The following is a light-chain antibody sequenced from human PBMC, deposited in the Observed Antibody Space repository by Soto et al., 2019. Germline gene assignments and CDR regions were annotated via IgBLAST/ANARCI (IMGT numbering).Light chain of an antibody. J-gene: IGKJ4*01. CDR3: HQRSNWPLT. CDR1: QSVSSNY. Sequence: DIVLTQSPGTLSLSPGERATLSCRASQSVSSNYLAWYQQKPGQAPRLLIYGASSRATGIPDRFSGSGSGTDFTLTISSLEPEDFAVYYCHQRSNWPLTFGGGTKVDI. V-gene: IGKV3D-20*02. CDR2: GAS.